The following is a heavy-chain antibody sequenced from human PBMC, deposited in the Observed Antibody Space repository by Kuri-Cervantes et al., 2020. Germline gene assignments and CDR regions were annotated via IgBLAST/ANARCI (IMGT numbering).Heavy chain of an antibody. CDR2: IYYSGST. CDR1: GGSVSSGSYY. J-gene: IGHJ5*02. Sequence: SETLSLTCTVSGGSVSSGSYYWSWIRQPPGKGLEWIGYIYYSGSTNYNPSLKSRVTISVDTSKNQFSLKLSSVTAADTAVYYCARSVRYWFDPRGQGTLVTVSS. V-gene: IGHV4-61*01. CDR3: ARSVRYWFDP.